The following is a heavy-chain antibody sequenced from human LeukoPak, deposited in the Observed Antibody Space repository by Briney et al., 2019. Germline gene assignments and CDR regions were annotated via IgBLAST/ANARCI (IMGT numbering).Heavy chain of an antibody. D-gene: IGHD3-3*01. CDR2: ISAYNGST. V-gene: IGHV1-18*01. J-gene: IGHJ4*02. Sequence: ASVKVSCKASGYTFTSYGISWVRQAPGQGLEWMGWISAYNGSTNYAQKLQGRLTMTTERSTNTVYMDLRSLQSDDTALYYCARDFCSGEGCYHALGHWGQGALVTVSS. CDR1: GYTFTSYG. CDR3: ARDFCSGEGCYHALGH.